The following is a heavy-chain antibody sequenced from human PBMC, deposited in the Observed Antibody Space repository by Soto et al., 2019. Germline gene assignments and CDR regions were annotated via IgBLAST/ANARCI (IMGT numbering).Heavy chain of an antibody. CDR1: GASISSNY. V-gene: IGHV4-59*01. J-gene: IGHJ5*02. D-gene: IGHD3-10*02. CDR2: IHYSGST. CDR3: ARGGCSSCWFDP. Sequence: QVKLQESGPGRVEPSETLSLTCTVSGASISSNYWSWIRQPPGEGLKWIGYIHYSGSTKYKASLPSRVTISMDTSKNQFAVKLTSVTAADTAVYYCARGGCSSCWFDPWGQGTLVTVSS.